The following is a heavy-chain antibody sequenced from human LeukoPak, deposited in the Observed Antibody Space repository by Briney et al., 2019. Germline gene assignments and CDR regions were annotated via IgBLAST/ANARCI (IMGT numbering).Heavy chain of an antibody. CDR2: ISWNSGSI. V-gene: IGHV3-9*01. CDR3: AKIGFSKSDYYYYMDV. D-gene: IGHD4-11*01. J-gene: IGHJ6*03. Sequence: GGSLRLSCAASGFTFSSYWMHWVRQAPGKGLECVSGISWNSGSIGYADSVKGRFTISRDNAKDSLYLQMNSLRAEDTALYYCAKIGFSKSDYYYYMDVWGKGTTVTVSS. CDR1: GFTFSSYW.